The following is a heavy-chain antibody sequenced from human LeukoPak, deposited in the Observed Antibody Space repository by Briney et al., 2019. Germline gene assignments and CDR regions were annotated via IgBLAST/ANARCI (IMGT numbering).Heavy chain of an antibody. V-gene: IGHV4-34*01. CDR3: ARGKGYSDYIGWFDP. CDR2: VNDSGSI. CDR1: GGSFSGYY. Sequence: SETLSLSCAVSGGSFSGYYWSWIRQPPGKGLEWSGEVNDSGSIKYNPSFKGRVNISVDTSKNQFSLKLSSVTAADTAVYYCARGKGYSDYIGWFDPWGQRTLVTVSS. J-gene: IGHJ5*02. D-gene: IGHD4-11*01.